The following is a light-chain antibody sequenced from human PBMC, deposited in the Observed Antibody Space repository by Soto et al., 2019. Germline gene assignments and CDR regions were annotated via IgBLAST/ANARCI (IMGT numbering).Light chain of an antibody. CDR1: SGDVGGYSY. Sequence: QSALTQPPSASGSPGQSVTISCTGTSGDVGGYSYVSWYQQHPGKAPKLMIYEVNKRPSGVPVRFSGSKSGNTASLTVSGLQAEDAADYYCSSYAGSYYVFGTGTKLTVL. V-gene: IGLV2-8*01. CDR3: SSYAGSYYV. CDR2: EVN. J-gene: IGLJ1*01.